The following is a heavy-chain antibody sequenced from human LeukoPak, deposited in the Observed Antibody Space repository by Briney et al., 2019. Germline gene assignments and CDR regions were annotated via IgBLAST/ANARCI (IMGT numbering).Heavy chain of an antibody. J-gene: IGHJ5*02. CDR1: GGPISGNY. CDR2: IHSSGYT. CDR3: TKRQGPTSGSYDYFDP. Sequence: SETLSLTCTVSGGPISGNYWSWIRQPPGQGLEWIAYIHSSGYTNYNPSLKSRVTISVDTSNNQFSLKVTSVTAADTAMYYCTKRQGPTSGSYDYFDPWGQGALVTASS. D-gene: IGHD1-26*01. V-gene: IGHV4-4*09.